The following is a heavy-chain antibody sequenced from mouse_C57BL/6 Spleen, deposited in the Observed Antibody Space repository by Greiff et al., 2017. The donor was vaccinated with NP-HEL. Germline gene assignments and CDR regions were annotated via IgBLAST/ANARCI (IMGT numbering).Heavy chain of an antibody. V-gene: IGHV5-4*01. D-gene: IGHD1-1*01. CDR2: ISDGGSYT. J-gene: IGHJ2*01. CDR3: ARDYYWSSMSFDY. CDR1: GFTFSSYA. Sequence: EVQGVESGGGLVKPGGSLKLSCAASGFTFSSYAMSWVRQTPEKRLEWVATISDGGSYTYYPDNVKGRFTISRDNAKNNLYLQMSHLKSEDTAMYYCARDYYWSSMSFDYWGQGNTLTVPS.